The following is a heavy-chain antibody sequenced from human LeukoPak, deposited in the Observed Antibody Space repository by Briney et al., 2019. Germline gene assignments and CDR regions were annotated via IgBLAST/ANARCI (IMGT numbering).Heavy chain of an antibody. J-gene: IGHJ4*02. CDR2: IWDSSRIT. D-gene: IGHD2/OR15-2a*01. V-gene: IGHV3-48*02. CDR3: VRDSSFAFDY. CDR1: RFTFCSYS. Sequence: GGSLRLSCAASRFTFCSYSMNWVRQAPGKGLEWLSYIWDSSRITYQADSVKGRFTISRDNAKSSLYLQMNSLRDEDTVVYYCVRDSSFAFDYWGQGILVTVSS.